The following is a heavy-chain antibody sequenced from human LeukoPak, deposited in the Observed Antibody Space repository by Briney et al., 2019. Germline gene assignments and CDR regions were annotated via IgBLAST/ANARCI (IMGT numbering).Heavy chain of an antibody. V-gene: IGHV4-39*01. CDR1: GGSISSSSYY. Sequence: SETLSLTCSVSGGSISSSSYYWSWIRQPPGKGLEWIGEINHSGSTNYNPSLKSRVTISIDTSKNQFSLKLSSVTAADTAVYYCARQLMIDYYYYYYYMDVWGQGTLVTVSS. CDR3: ARQLMIDYYYYYYYMDV. J-gene: IGHJ6*03. CDR2: INHSGST. D-gene: IGHD3-22*01.